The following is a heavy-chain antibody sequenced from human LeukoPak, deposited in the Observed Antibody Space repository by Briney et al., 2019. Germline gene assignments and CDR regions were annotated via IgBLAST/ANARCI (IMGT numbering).Heavy chain of an antibody. CDR1: GGSISSGDYY. CDR2: IYYSGST. J-gene: IGHJ4*02. CDR3: ARCRGYYYGSGSKYYFDY. D-gene: IGHD3-10*01. Sequence: SETLSLTWTVSGGSISSGDYYWSWIRQRPGKGLEWIGYIYYSGSTYYNPCLKSRVTISVDTSKNQFSLKLSSVTAADTAVYYCARCRGYYYGSGSKYYFDYWGQGTLVTVSS. V-gene: IGHV4-30-4*01.